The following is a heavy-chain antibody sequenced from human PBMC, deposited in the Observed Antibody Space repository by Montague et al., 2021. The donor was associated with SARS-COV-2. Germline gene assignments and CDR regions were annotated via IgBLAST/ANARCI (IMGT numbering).Heavy chain of an antibody. Sequence: TLSLTCTVSGGSIGSYYWSWIRQHPGKGLEWIGYISYSGDTXXTPSFKSRITMSVDTSSNQFSLNLRSVTAADTAVYYCARDSSWTPFDFWGQGTLVTVSS. CDR1: GGSIGSYY. J-gene: IGHJ4*02. V-gene: IGHV4-31*03. CDR3: ARDSSWTPFDF. D-gene: IGHD3/OR15-3a*01. CDR2: ISYSGDT.